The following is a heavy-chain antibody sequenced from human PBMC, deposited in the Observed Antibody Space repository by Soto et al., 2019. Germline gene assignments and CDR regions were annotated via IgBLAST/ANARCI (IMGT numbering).Heavy chain of an antibody. CDR2: ISYDGSNK. V-gene: IGHV3-30*01. J-gene: IGHJ5*02. CDR1: GFTFSSYA. Sequence: GGSLRLSCAASGFTFSSYAMHWVRQAPGKGLEWVAVISYDGSNKYYADPVKGRFTISRDKSKNTLYLQINSLRAEDSVVYYCARDEDGYNHRFAPWGQGSSVTVAS. CDR3: ARDEDGYNHRFAP. D-gene: IGHD5-12*01.